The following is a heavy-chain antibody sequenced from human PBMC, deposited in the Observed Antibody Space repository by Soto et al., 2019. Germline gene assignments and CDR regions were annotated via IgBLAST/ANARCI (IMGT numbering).Heavy chain of an antibody. V-gene: IGHV4-39*01. CDR2: SYYSGTT. CDR3: ARRTSGWDFDF. D-gene: IGHD6-19*01. J-gene: IGHJ2*01. CDR1: GGSISSSSYY. Sequence: QLQLQESGPGLVKPSETLSLTCTVSGGSISSSSYYWGWIRQPPGKGLEWIGSSYYSGTTHYNPSLNSRVTISVNTSKVQFSLKLSSVTATDTAVYYCARRTSGWDFDFWGRGTLVTVSS.